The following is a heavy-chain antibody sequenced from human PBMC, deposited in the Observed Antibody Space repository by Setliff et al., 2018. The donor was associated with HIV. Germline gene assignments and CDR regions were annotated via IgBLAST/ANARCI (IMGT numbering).Heavy chain of an antibody. V-gene: IGHV4-31*03. CDR2: IYYSGST. D-gene: IGHD3-22*01. J-gene: IGHJ1*01. CDR1: GGSIGSGGYY. Sequence: KPSETLSLTCTVSGGSIGSGGYYWSWIRQHPGKGLEWIGYIYYSGSTYYNPSFKRRLSISVDTSKNQFSLKLSSVTAADTAVYYCASTYYYDSLHFHHWGQGTLVTVSS. CDR3: ASTYYYDSLHFHH.